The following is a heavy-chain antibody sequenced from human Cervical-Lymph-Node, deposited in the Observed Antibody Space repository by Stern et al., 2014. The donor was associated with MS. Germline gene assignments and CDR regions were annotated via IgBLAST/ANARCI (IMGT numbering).Heavy chain of an antibody. CDR2: LYWDDDK. Sequence: QVPLRESGPTLVQPTQTLTLTCTFSGFSLSTSGVGVGWIRQPPGEALEWLALLYWDDDKRYSRSLKSRLTITKDTSKNQVVLTMTNVDPVDTATYYCAHSPSLELWAHYFDYWGQGTLVTVSS. D-gene: IGHD1-7*01. J-gene: IGHJ4*02. V-gene: IGHV2-5*02. CDR1: GFSLSTSGVG. CDR3: AHSPSLELWAHYFDY.